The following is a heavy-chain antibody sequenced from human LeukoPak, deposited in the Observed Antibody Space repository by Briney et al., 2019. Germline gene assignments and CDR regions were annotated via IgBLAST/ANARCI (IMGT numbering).Heavy chain of an antibody. CDR3: ARQGTANDGYNFDY. V-gene: IGHV4-39*01. CDR2: IYYSGST. CDR1: GGSISSSSYY. D-gene: IGHD1-1*01. Sequence: SETLSLTCTVSGGSISSSSYYWGWIRQPPGKGLEWIGSIYYSGSTYYNPSLKSRVTISVDTSKNHFSLKLSSVTAADTAVYYCARQGTANDGYNFDYWGQGTLVTVSS. J-gene: IGHJ4*02.